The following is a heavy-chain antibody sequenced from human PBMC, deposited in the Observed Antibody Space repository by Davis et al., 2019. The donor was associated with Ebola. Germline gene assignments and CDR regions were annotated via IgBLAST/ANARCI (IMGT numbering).Heavy chain of an antibody. J-gene: IGHJ4*02. V-gene: IGHV3-30-3*01. CDR3: AREKYMVRGLMDY. CDR1: GFTFSSYA. D-gene: IGHD3-10*01. CDR2: ISYDGSNK. Sequence: SLKISCAASGFTFSSYAMHWVRQAPGKGLEWVAVISYDGSNKYYADSVKGRFTISRDNSKNTLYLQMNSLRAEDTAVYSCAREKYMVRGLMDYWGQGTLVTVSS.